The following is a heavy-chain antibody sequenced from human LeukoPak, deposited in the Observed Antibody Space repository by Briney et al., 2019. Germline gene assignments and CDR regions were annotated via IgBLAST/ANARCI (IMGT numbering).Heavy chain of an antibody. CDR3: ARAWDSSGYLTLH. CDR2: INSDGSST. CDR1: GFTVSSNY. V-gene: IGHV3-74*01. Sequence: GGSLRLSCAASGFTVSSNYMSWVRQAPGKGLTWVSRINSDGSSTTYADSMKGRFTISRDNAKNTLYLQMNSLRAEDTAVYYCARAWDSSGYLTLHWGQGSLVTVSS. D-gene: IGHD3-22*01. J-gene: IGHJ4*02.